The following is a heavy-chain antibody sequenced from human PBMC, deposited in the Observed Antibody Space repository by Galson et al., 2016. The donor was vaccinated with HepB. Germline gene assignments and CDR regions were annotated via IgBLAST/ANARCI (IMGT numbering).Heavy chain of an antibody. D-gene: IGHD3-16*01. CDR3: ARQSIQWGYADY. Sequence: ETLSLTCTVSGGSVSSGSYYWGVIRQPPGKGLEWIATIHHTGSTYYSPFLKSRLTISVDTSKNRFSLRLNTVTATDTAIYFCARQSIQWGYADYWDRGTLVTVSS. CDR1: GGSVSSGSYY. J-gene: IGHJ4*02. CDR2: IHHTGST. V-gene: IGHV4-39*01.